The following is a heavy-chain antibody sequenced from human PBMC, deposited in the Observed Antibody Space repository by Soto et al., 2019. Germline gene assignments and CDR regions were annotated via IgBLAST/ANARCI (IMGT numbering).Heavy chain of an antibody. CDR2: VFHSATT. J-gene: IGHJ4*02. V-gene: IGHV4-59*01. D-gene: IGHD6-19*01. CDR1: GDSFSDYY. CDR3: ARGHYSSGWPIDH. Sequence: SETLSLTCTVSGDSFSDYYWNWIRQVPGKGLEWIGFVFHSATTSYNPSLKTRVAISDDTSKKQFSLRLTSVTAADTAIYYCARGHYSSGWPIDHWGQGILVTVS.